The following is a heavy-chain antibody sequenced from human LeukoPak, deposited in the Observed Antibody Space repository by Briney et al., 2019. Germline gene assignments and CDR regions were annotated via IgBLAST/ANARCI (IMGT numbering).Heavy chain of an antibody. CDR2: IKSKTDGGTT. Sequence: GGSLRLSCAASGFTFSNAWMNWVRQAPGKGLEWVGRIKSKTDGGTTDYAAPVKGRFTISRDDSKNTLYLQMNSLKTEDTAVYYCTTLWQDGYNLEGDNFDYWGQETLVTVSS. D-gene: IGHD5-12*01. CDR1: GFTFSNAW. CDR3: TTLWQDGYNLEGDNFDY. V-gene: IGHV3-15*07. J-gene: IGHJ4*02.